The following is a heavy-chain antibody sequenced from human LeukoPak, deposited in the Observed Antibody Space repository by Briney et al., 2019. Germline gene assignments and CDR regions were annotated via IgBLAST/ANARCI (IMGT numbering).Heavy chain of an antibody. Sequence: GGSLRLSCAASGFTFSSYSMNWVRQAPGKGLEWVSHITASGTAMFYADSVKGRFTISRDNAKNSLYLQMNSLRAEDTAVYYCVKAGSFGWFNYFDYWGQGTLVTVSS. V-gene: IGHV3-48*01. J-gene: IGHJ4*02. CDR3: VKAGSFGWFNYFDY. CDR2: ITASGTAM. D-gene: IGHD6-19*01. CDR1: GFTFSSYS.